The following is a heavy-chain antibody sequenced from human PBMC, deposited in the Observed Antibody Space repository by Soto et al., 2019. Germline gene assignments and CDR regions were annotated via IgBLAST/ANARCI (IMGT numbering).Heavy chain of an antibody. V-gene: IGHV1-18*01. CDR1: GYTFTRYG. CDR2: ISAYNGNT. D-gene: IGHD6-19*01. Sequence: HDQLVQSGAEVKKPGASVKVSCKASGYTFTRYGISWVRQAPGQGLEWMGWISAYNGNTNYAQKLQGRVTMTTDTSTSTAYMELRSLRSDDTAVYYCAIDMAVAGLSSWFDPWGQRTLVTVSS. CDR3: AIDMAVAGLSSWFDP. J-gene: IGHJ5*02.